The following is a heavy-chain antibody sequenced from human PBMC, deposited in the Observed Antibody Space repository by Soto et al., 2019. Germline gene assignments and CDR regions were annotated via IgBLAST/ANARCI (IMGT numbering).Heavy chain of an antibody. J-gene: IGHJ4*02. CDR3: ARRGSGSYYDY. D-gene: IGHD1-26*01. CDR2: ISGSGGST. CDR1: GFTFSSYA. Sequence: EVQLLESGGGLVQPGGSLRLSCAASGFTFSSYAMRWVRQAPGKGLEWVSAISGSGGSTYYADSVKGRFTISRDNSKNTLYLQMNSLRAEDTAVDSCARRGSGSYYDYWGQGTLVTVSS. V-gene: IGHV3-23*01.